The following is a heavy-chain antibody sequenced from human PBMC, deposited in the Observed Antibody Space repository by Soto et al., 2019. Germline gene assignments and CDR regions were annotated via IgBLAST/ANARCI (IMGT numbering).Heavy chain of an antibody. CDR1: GGTFSSYA. Sequence: VASVKVSCKASGGTFSSYAISWVRQAPGQGLEWMGGIIPIFGTANYAQKFQGRVTITADESTSTAYMELSSLRSEDTAVYYCARVDPDYGDYHYRMDFWGQGTTVPVPS. V-gene: IGHV1-69*13. D-gene: IGHD4-17*01. CDR3: ARVDPDYGDYHYRMDF. J-gene: IGHJ6*02. CDR2: IIPIFGTA.